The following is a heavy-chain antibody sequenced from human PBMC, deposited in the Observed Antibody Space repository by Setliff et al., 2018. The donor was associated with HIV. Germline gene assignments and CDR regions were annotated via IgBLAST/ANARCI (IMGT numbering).Heavy chain of an antibody. CDR3: ARARTDYYDRRRRSHYYIDV. V-gene: IGHV1-8*02. CDR1: GYTFSNYD. J-gene: IGHJ6*03. D-gene: IGHD3-22*01. CDR2: MNPDSRNT. Sequence: GASVKVSCKPSGYTFSNYDINWVRQAAGQGLEWMGWMNPDSRNTGYAQRFEGRVTLTWDTSISTAYLELNHLKSDDTAVYYCARARTDYYDRRRRSHYYIDVWARGAKVTVSS.